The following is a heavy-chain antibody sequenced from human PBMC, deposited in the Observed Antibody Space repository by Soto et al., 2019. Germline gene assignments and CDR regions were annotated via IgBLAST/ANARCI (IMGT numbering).Heavy chain of an antibody. V-gene: IGHV4-31*03. CDR3: ARGYYYGSGSYYKPFDY. CDR2: IYYSGST. Sequence: QVQLQESGPGLVKPSQTLSLTCTVSGGSISSGAYYWSWIRQHPGKGLEWIGYIYYSGSTYYTPSLRSRVAIAVHTSENQFSLRLTSVTAADTALYYCARGYYYGSGSYYKPFDYWGQGILVTVSS. CDR1: GGSISSGAYY. D-gene: IGHD3-10*01. J-gene: IGHJ4*02.